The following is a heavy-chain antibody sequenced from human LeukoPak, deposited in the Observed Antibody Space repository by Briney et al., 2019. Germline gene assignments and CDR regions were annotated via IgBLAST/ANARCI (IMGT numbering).Heavy chain of an antibody. V-gene: IGHV3-23*01. J-gene: IGHJ4*02. CDR2: ISGSGDST. CDR1: GFSLNNYD. Sequence: PGGSLRLSCAASGFSLNNYDMTWIRQAPGKGLEWVSGISGSGDSTYYADSVRGRFTISRDNSKNTLCLQMDSLIAEDTALYYCSRARYCVSATCYLDFWTQGTLVTVAS. CDR3: SRARYCVSATCYLDF. D-gene: IGHD2-2*01.